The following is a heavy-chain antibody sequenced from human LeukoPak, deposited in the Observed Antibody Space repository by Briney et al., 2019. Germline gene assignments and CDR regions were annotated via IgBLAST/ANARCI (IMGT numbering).Heavy chain of an antibody. D-gene: IGHD5-12*01. V-gene: IGHV3-11*04. CDR1: GFTFSDHY. J-gene: IGHJ6*03. CDR2: ISNSGRTI. CDR3: ARIVATRPHYYYYMDV. Sequence: GGSLRLSCAASGFTFSDHYMSWIRRAPGKGLEWVSYISNSGRTIYYADSVKGRFTISRGDAENSLYLQMNSLRAEDTAVYYCARIVATRPHYYYYMDVWGKGTTVTVSS.